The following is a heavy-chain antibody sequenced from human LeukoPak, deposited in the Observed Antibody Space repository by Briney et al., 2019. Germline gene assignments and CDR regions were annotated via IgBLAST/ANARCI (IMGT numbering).Heavy chain of an antibody. V-gene: IGHV4-39*01. Sequence: SETLSLTCTVSGGSISSSSYYWGWIRQPPGKGLEWIGSIYYSGSTYYNPSLKSRVTISVDTSKNQFSLKLSSVTAADTAVYYCARLLGSGWYWGVYFDYWGQGTLVTVSS. D-gene: IGHD6-19*01. CDR3: ARLLGSGWYWGVYFDY. CDR1: GGSISSSSYY. J-gene: IGHJ4*02. CDR2: IYYSGST.